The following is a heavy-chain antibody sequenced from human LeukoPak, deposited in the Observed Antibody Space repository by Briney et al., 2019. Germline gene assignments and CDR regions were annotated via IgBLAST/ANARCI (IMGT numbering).Heavy chain of an antibody. J-gene: IGHJ4*02. Sequence: GGSLRLSCAASGFSFSSYEMNWVRQAPGKGLEWISYISASGMLTHYADSVEGRFTISRDNAKNSLYLQMNSLRAEDTAVYYCALLLWFGELFNDYWGQGTLVTVSS. D-gene: IGHD3-10*01. CDR1: GFSFSSYE. V-gene: IGHV3-48*03. CDR3: ALLLWFGELFNDY. CDR2: ISASGMLT.